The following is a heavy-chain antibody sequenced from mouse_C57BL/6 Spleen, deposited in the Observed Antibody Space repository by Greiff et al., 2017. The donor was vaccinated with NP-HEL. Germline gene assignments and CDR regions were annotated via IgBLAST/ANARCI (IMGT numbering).Heavy chain of an antibody. CDR2: FYPGSGSI. CDR3: ARHDSSGYGGYYFDY. V-gene: IGHV1-62-2*01. D-gene: IGHD3-2*02. J-gene: IGHJ2*01. CDR1: GYTFTEYT. Sequence: VQLQQSGAELVKPGASVKLSCKASGYTFTEYTIHWVKQRSGQGLEWIGWFYPGSGSIKYNEKFKDKATLTADKSSSTDYMELSRLTSEDSSVFFCARHDSSGYGGYYFDYWGQGTTLTVSS.